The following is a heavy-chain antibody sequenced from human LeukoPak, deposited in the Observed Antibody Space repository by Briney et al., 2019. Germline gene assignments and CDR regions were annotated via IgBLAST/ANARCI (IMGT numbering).Heavy chain of an antibody. D-gene: IGHD2-15*01. CDR1: GYTFTGYY. Sequence: GASVKVSCKASGYTFTGYYMHWVRQAPGQGLEWMGWINPNSGGTNYAQKFQGRVTMTRDTSISTACMELSRLRSDDTAVYYCASGWQLADRWGDYWGQGTLVTVSS. V-gene: IGHV1-2*02. CDR3: ASGWQLADRWGDY. CDR2: INPNSGGT. J-gene: IGHJ4*02.